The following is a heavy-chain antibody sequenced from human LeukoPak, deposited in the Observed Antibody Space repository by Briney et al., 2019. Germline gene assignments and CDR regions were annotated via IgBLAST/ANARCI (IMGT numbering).Heavy chain of an antibody. CDR1: GFTFSSYA. J-gene: IGHJ4*02. Sequence: GGSLRLSCAASGFTFSSYAMSWVRQAPGKGLEWVSVISGSGSETHCADSVKGRFTISRDNSKNTLYLQMNSLRAEDTAVYYCAKDYGPLSSYWGQGTLVTVSS. CDR2: ISGSGSET. CDR3: AKDYGPLSSY. V-gene: IGHV3-23*01. D-gene: IGHD4-17*01.